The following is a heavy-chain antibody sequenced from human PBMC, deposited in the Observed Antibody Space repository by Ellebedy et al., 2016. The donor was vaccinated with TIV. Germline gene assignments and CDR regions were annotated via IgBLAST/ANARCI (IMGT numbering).Heavy chain of an antibody. CDR1: GYTFTSYA. D-gene: IGHD5-12*01. J-gene: IGHJ4*02. V-gene: IGHV1-3*01. Sequence: ASVKVSCKASGYTFTSYAMHWVRQAPGQRLEWMGWINAGNGNTKYSQKFQGRVTITRDTSASTAYMELSSLRSEDTAVYYCARVWGIVAMNLIDYWGQGTLVTVSS. CDR3: ARVWGIVAMNLIDY. CDR2: INAGNGNT.